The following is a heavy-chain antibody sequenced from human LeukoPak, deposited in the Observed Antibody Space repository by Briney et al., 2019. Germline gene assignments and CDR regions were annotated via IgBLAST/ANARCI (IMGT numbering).Heavy chain of an antibody. J-gene: IGHJ6*03. CDR2: ISYDGTNK. V-gene: IGHV3-30*03. CDR3: VRSPNYYNMYV. Sequence: GGSLRLSCAASGFTFSNYVIHWVRQAPGKGLEWLAVISYDGTNKYYADTVKGRFTISRDHSQSTVDLQMNTLRGADTAVYYCVRSPNYYNMYVWRKRTTVTVSS. CDR1: GFTFSNYV.